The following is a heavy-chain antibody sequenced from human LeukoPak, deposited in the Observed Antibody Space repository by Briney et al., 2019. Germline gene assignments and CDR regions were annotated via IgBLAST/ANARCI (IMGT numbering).Heavy chain of an antibody. CDR1: GGTFSSYA. V-gene: IGHV1-69*04. D-gene: IGHD2-21*02. J-gene: IGHJ4*02. CDR3: ARDRAYCGGDCYSLSDDY. Sequence: SEKVSCKASGGTFSSYAISWVRQAPGQGLEWMGRIIPILGIANYAQKFQGRVTITADKSTSTAYMELSSPRSEDTAVYYCARDRAYCGGDCYSLSDDYWGQGTLVTVSS. CDR2: IIPILGIA.